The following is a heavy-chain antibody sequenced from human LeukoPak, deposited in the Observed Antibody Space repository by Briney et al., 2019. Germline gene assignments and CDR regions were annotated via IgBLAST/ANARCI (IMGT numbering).Heavy chain of an antibody. CDR1: GFTFSSYW. Sequence: GGSLRLSCAASGFTFSSYWMNWARQAPGKGLEWVSVISGTGGNTYYADSVKGRFTISRDNSKNTLYLQMNSLRAGDTAVYYCAKDPIFSGSYGVFDYWGLGTLVTVSS. V-gene: IGHV3-23*01. J-gene: IGHJ4*02. CDR3: AKDPIFSGSYGVFDY. D-gene: IGHD1-26*01. CDR2: ISGTGGNT.